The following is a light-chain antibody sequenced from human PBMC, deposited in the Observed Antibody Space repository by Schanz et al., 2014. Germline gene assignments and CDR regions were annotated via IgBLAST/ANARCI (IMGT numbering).Light chain of an antibody. V-gene: IGKV1-5*03. Sequence: DIQMTQSPSTLSPSVGDRVTITCRASQSISTWLAWYQQKPGKAPELLIYKSSTLKSGVPSRFSGSASGAEFTLTITSLHPDDFATYYCQQYNTYWTFGQGTKVEIK. J-gene: IGKJ1*01. CDR2: KSS. CDR3: QQYNTYWT. CDR1: QSISTW.